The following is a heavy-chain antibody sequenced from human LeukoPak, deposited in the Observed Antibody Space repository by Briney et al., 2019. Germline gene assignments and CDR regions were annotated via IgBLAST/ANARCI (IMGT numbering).Heavy chain of an antibody. J-gene: IGHJ4*02. V-gene: IGHV3-23*01. CDR1: GFTFSDYY. D-gene: IGHD2-2*01. CDR2: ISGSGAST. CDR3: AKDLGVSSSSSEY. Sequence: GGSLRLSCAASGFTFSDYYMSWIRQAPGKGLEWISGISGSGASTYYADSVKGRFTISRDNSKNTLYLQMNSLRAEDTAVYYCAKDLGVSSSSSEYWGQGTLVTVSS.